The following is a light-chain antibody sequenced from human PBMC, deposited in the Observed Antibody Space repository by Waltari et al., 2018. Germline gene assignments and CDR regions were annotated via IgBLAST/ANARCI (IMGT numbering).Light chain of an antibody. V-gene: IGLV10-54*04. CDR1: NNNVGYQG. CDR2: RDN. Sequence: QPGLTQPPSVSKGLRQTATLTCTGNNNNVGYQGAAWLQQHQGHPPKLLSYRDNNRPSGISERFSASRSGNTAALTITGLQPEDEADYYCSAWDSSLSAWLFGGGTKLTVL. J-gene: IGLJ3*02. CDR3: SAWDSSLSAWL.